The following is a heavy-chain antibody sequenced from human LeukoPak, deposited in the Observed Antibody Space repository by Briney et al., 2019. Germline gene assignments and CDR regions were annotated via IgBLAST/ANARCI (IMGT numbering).Heavy chain of an antibody. CDR3: AGGGGYSYPIKCGMDV. V-gene: IGHV4-59*08. Sequence: SETLSLTCTVSGGSMISFYWSWIRQPPGKGLEWTGYIYYSGSTNYNPSLKSRVTISMDTSKNQFSLKLSSVTAADTAVYYCAGGGGYSYPIKCGMDVWGQGTTVTVSS. D-gene: IGHD5-18*01. CDR2: IYYSGST. J-gene: IGHJ6*02. CDR1: GGSMISFY.